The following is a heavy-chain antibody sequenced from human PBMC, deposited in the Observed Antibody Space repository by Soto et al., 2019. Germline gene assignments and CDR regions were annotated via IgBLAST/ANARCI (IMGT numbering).Heavy chain of an antibody. D-gene: IGHD3-10*01. CDR2: IYHSGST. V-gene: IGHV4-38-2*01. CDR1: GYSISSGYY. Sequence: SETLSLTCAVSGYSISSGYYWGWIRQPPGKGLEWIGSIYHSGSTYYNPSLKSRVTISVDTSKNQFSLQLSSVSAADTAVYYCARHPYYGSGSYYHGGMDVWGQGTTVTVSS. CDR3: ARHPYYGSGSYYHGGMDV. J-gene: IGHJ6*02.